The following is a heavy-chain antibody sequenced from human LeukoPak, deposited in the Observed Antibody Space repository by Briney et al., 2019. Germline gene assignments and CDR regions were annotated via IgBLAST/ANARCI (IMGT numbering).Heavy chain of an antibody. CDR3: AKGSGGSYAGDFQH. Sequence: GGSLRLSCAASGFTFSSYAMSWVRQAPGKGLEWVSRISGSGGSKYYADSVKGRFTISRDNSKKTMYLQMNSVRAEDSAVYYCAKGSGGSYAGDFQHWGQGTLVTVSS. CDR1: GFTFSSYA. V-gene: IGHV3-23*01. D-gene: IGHD1-26*01. CDR2: ISGSGGSK. J-gene: IGHJ1*01.